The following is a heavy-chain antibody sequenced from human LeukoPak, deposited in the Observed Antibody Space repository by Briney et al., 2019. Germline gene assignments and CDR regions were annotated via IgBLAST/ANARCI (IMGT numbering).Heavy chain of an antibody. D-gene: IGHD3-22*01. Sequence: SETLFLTCTVPGGYISSYYWSWIRQPPGKGLEGIGYIYYTGSTNYHPSLKSRVTISVDTSKNQFSLNLSSVTAADTAVYFCARRTYYYDSSGYYYYYMDAWGKGTTVTVSS. V-gene: IGHV4-59*08. CDR3: ARRTYYYDSSGYYYYYMDA. J-gene: IGHJ6*03. CDR2: IYYTGST. CDR1: GGYISSYY.